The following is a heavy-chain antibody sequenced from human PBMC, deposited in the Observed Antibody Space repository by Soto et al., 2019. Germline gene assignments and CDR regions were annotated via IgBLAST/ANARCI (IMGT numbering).Heavy chain of an antibody. V-gene: IGHV4-30-2*01. CDR1: GVSISSGGYS. CDR3: ARTPDI. J-gene: IGHJ3*02. CDR2: IYHSGST. Sequence: SETLSLTCAFSGVSISSGGYSWSWIRQPPGKGLEWIGYIYHSGSTYYNPSLKSRVTISVDRSKNQFSLKLSSVTAADTAVYYCARTPDIWGQGTRVTVSS.